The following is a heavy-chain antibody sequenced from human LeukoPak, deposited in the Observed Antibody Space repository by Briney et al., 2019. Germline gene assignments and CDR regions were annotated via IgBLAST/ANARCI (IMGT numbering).Heavy chain of an antibody. D-gene: IGHD6-19*01. CDR2: IYYSENTYT. CDR1: GGSISSTLYY. CDR3: ARHGQWLVLDNWFDP. J-gene: IGHJ5*02. V-gene: IGHV4-39*01. Sequence: PSETLSLTCNVSGGSISSTLYYWGWIRRPPGKGLEWIGSIYYSENTYTYYNPSLKSRVTISVDTSKNQFSLKLRSVTAADTAVYYCARHGQWLVLDNWFDPWGQGTLVTVSS.